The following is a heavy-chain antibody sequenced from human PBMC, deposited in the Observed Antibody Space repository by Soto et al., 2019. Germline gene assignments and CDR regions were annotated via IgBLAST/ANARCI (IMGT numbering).Heavy chain of an antibody. CDR2: INPSGGST. Sequence: ASVKVSCKASGYTFTSYYMHWVRQAPGQGLEWMGIINPSGGSTSYAQKFQGRVTMTRHTSTSTVYMEPSRLRSEDTAVYYCAIDDSDDHVWGSYHSWGQETPVTVSS. D-gene: IGHD3-16*02. CDR1: GYTFTSYY. V-gene: IGHV1-46*01. J-gene: IGHJ5*02. CDR3: AIDDSDDHVWGSYHS.